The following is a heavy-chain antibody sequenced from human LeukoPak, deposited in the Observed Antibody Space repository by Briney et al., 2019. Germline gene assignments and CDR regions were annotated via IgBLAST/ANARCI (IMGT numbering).Heavy chain of an antibody. J-gene: IGHJ5*02. V-gene: IGHV4-59*11. Sequence: SETLSLTCTLSNGSLSSLYYNWIRQPPGKGLEWIGYIYSSGSTKYNPYLKSRAIISVDTSKNQVFLRLTSVTAADTAVYYCAREFGPWGQGILVTVSS. CDR2: IYSSGST. CDR1: NGSLSSLY. CDR3: AREFGP.